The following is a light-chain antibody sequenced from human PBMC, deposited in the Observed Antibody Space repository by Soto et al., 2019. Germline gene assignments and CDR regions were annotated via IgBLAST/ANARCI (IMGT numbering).Light chain of an antibody. Sequence: LTDPASVSASPGQSITISCTGTSSDIGGYNYVSWYQQHPGKAPKVIIYDVSDRPSGVSNRFSGSKSGNTASLAISGLRAEDEADYYCSSYTSTDTHVVFGGGTKVNVL. CDR2: DVS. J-gene: IGLJ2*01. V-gene: IGLV2-14*03. CDR1: SSDIGGYNY. CDR3: SSYTSTDTHVV.